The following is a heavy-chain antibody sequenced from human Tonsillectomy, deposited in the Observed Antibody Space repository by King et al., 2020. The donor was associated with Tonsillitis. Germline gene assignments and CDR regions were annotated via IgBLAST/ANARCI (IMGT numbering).Heavy chain of an antibody. CDR1: GDSLSSSVYY. CDR2: IYYTGST. Sequence: QLQESGPGLVKPSETLSLTCTVSGDSLSSSVYYWGWIRQPPGKGLEWIGSIYYTGSTYYNPSLKSRVTISVDTSKNQFSLKLTSVTAADTALYYCATDSAGPFAYWGHGPLVTGSS. CDR3: ATDSAGPFAY. V-gene: IGHV4-39*07. J-gene: IGHJ4*01.